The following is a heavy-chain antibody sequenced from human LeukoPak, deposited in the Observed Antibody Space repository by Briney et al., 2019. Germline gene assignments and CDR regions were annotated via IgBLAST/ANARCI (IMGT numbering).Heavy chain of an antibody. CDR1: GFTFSSYS. Sequence: AGGSLRLSCAASGFTFSSYSMNWVRQAPGKGLERVSSMSSSSSYIYYADSVRGRFTISRDNAKNSLYLQMNSLRAEDTAVYFCARPYRSGWYIQYYFDHWGQGTLVTVSS. CDR3: ARPYRSGWYIQYYFDH. V-gene: IGHV3-21*01. CDR2: MSSSSSYI. J-gene: IGHJ4*02. D-gene: IGHD6-13*01.